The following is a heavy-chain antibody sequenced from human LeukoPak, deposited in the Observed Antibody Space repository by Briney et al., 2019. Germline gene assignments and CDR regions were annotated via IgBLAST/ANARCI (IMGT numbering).Heavy chain of an antibody. Sequence: GGSLRLSCTGSGLTFSNYAMHWGRQAPGKGLEWVAVISYDGSRKDYTDSVKGRFTISRDNPKNTLYLQMNSLRAEDTAVYYCARAGDAIVGATGAFDIWGQGTMVTVSS. CDR1: GLTFSNYA. V-gene: IGHV3-30*04. D-gene: IGHD1-26*01. CDR2: ISYDGSRK. J-gene: IGHJ3*02. CDR3: ARAGDAIVGATGAFDI.